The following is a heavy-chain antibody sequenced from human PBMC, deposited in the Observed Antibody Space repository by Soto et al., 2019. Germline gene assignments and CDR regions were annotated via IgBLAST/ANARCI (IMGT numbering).Heavy chain of an antibody. D-gene: IGHD3-10*01. V-gene: IGHV3-33*01. CDR1: GFTFSSYG. CDR3: ARGKLYGSGMRTPWDY. CDR2: IWYDGSNK. J-gene: IGHJ4*02. Sequence: QVQLVESGGGVVQPGRSLRLSCAASGFTFSSYGMHWVRQAPGKGLEWVAVIWYDGSNKYYADSVKGRFTISRDNSKNXLYLQMNSLRAEDTAVYYCARGKLYGSGMRTPWDYWGQGTLVTVSS.